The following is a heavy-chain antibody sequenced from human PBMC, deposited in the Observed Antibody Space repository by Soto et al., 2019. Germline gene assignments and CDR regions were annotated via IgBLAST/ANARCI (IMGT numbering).Heavy chain of an antibody. D-gene: IGHD6-13*01. CDR3: ARSRAAGYYYYYGMDV. J-gene: IGHJ6*02. V-gene: IGHV4-4*02. Sequence: SETLSLTCAVSVGSISSSNWWSWVRQPPGKGLEWIGEIYHSGSTNYNPSLKSRVTISVDKSKNQFSLKLSSVTAADTAVYYCARSRAAGYYYYYGMDVWGQGTTVTVSS. CDR1: VGSISSSNW. CDR2: IYHSGST.